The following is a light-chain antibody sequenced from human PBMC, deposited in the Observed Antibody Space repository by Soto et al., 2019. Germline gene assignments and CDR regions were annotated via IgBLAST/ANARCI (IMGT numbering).Light chain of an antibody. Sequence: EIVLTQSPATLPLSPGERATLSCRASQSVSSYLAWYQQKPGQAPRLLIYDASNRATSITARFSGSGSGTDFTLTISSLEPEDFAVYYCQQRSNWPPTLTFGGGTKVEIK. J-gene: IGKJ4*01. CDR3: QQRSNWPPTLT. V-gene: IGKV3-11*01. CDR2: DAS. CDR1: QSVSSY.